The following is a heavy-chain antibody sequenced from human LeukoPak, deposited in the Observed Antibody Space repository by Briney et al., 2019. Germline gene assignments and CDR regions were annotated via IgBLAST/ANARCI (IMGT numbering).Heavy chain of an antibody. CDR1: GGSISSYY. V-gene: IGHV4-59*01. J-gene: IGHJ6*03. D-gene: IGHD6-19*01. Sequence: SETLSLTCTVSGGSISSYYWSWIRQPPGKGLEWIRYIYYSGSTNYNPSLKSRVTISVDTSKNQFSLKLSSVTAADTAVYYCARVRQWLAWGYYYYYMDVWGKGTTVTVSS. CDR2: IYYSGST. CDR3: ARVRQWLAWGYYYYYMDV.